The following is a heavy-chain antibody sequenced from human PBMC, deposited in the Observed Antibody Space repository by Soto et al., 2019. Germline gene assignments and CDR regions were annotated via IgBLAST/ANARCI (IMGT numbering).Heavy chain of an antibody. CDR1: GYTFTSYA. D-gene: IGHD3-10*01. CDR2: INASNGNT. CDR3: ARANTYQLSKKSSYYGSGSHDY. Sequence: ASVKVSCKASGYTFTSYAMHWVRQAPGQRLEWMGWINASNGNTKYSQKFQGRVTITRDTSASTAYMELSSLRSEDTAVYYCARANTYQLSKKSSYYGSGSHDYWGHGTLVTVS. V-gene: IGHV1-3*01. J-gene: IGHJ4*01.